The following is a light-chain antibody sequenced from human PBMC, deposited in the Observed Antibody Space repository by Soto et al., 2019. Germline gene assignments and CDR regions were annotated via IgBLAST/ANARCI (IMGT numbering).Light chain of an antibody. V-gene: IGKV3-20*01. CDR1: QSVTSSN. CDR2: GAS. Sequence: IVVTQSPGTLSLSPGETVTLSCGASQSVTSSNLAWYQHKPGQAPRLLIYGASYRATGIADKFTGGGSGADFSLTISRLQPEDFAVYFCQHYGASQYTFGQGTKVEIK. J-gene: IGKJ2*01. CDR3: QHYGASQYT.